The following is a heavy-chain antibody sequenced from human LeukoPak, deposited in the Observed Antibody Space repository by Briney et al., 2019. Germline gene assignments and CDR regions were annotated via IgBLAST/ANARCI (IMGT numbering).Heavy chain of an antibody. CDR1: GGSISSYF. V-gene: IGHV4-4*09. D-gene: IGHD3-22*01. CDR2: IYTSGST. CDR3: ARHGLVVTTFDY. J-gene: IGHJ4*02. Sequence: SETLSLTCTVSGGSISSYFWSWIRQPPGKGLEWIGYIYTSGSTNYNPSLKSRVTISVDTSKNQFSLKLSSVTAADTAVYYCARHGLVVTTFDYWGQGTLVTVSS.